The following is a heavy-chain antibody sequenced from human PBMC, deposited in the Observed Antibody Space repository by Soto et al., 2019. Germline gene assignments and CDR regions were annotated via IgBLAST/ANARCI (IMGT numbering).Heavy chain of an antibody. J-gene: IGHJ4*02. V-gene: IGHV4-39*01. Sequence: SETLSLTCTVSGGSISSSSYYWGWIRQPPGKGLEWIGSIYYSGSTYYNPSLKSRVTISVDTSKNQFSLKLSSVTAADTAVYYCARRSPKEAVAGTFDYWGQGTLVTVSS. D-gene: IGHD6-19*01. CDR2: IYYSGST. CDR3: ARRSPKEAVAGTFDY. CDR1: GGSISSSSYY.